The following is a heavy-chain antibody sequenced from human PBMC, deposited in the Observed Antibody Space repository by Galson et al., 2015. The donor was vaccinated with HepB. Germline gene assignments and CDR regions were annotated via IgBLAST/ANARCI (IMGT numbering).Heavy chain of an antibody. CDR2: ISAYDGDT. J-gene: IGHJ4*02. D-gene: IGHD3-22*01. CDR1: GYSFSNYG. CDR3: ATAYYDSSAYFH. V-gene: IGHV1-18*04. Sequence: SVKVSCKASGYSFSNYGVSWVRQAPGQGLEWMGWISAYDGDTYYVQNFQGRVTITRDTSASTAYMELSSLRSGDTAVYYCATAYYDSSAYFHWGQGTLVTVSS.